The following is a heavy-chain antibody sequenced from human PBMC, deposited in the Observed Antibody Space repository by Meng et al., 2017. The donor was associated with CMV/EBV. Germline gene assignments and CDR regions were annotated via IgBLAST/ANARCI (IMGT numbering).Heavy chain of an antibody. J-gene: IGHJ5*02. Sequence: GESLKISCAASGFTFSDYYMSWIRQAPGKGLEWVSYISSSGSTIYYADSVKGRFTISRDNAKNSLYLQMNSLRAEDTAVYYCARTGTTGTLFDWFDPWGQGTLVTVSS. CDR1: GFTFSDYY. CDR3: ARTGTTGTLFDWFDP. D-gene: IGHD1-1*01. V-gene: IGHV3-11*04. CDR2: ISSSGSTI.